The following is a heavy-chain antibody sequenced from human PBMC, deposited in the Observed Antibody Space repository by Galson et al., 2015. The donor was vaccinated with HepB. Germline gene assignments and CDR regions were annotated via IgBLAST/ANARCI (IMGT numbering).Heavy chain of an antibody. CDR3: TTAWSGAGNSFYDY. J-gene: IGHJ4*02. CDR1: GFTFSNAW. CDR2: IKSKTDAGTT. Sequence: SLRLSCAAPGFTFSNAWMNWVRQAPGKGLEWVGRIKSKTDAGTTDYAAPVKGRFTISRDDSKNTLYLQMNGLKTEDTAVYYCTTAWSGAGNSFYDYWGQGTLVTVSS. V-gene: IGHV3-15*01. D-gene: IGHD4-23*01.